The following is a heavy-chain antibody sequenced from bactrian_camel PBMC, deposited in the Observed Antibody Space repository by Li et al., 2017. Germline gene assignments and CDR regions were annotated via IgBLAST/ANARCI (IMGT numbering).Heavy chain of an antibody. D-gene: IGHD1*01. J-gene: IGHJ4*01. V-gene: IGHV3S55*01. Sequence: HVQLVESGGGSVQAGGSLRLSCSASMFTYSRLCMAWFRQTPGKEREVVASLDSDGTTEYADSVKGRFTISQGNAENTLYLQMNSLKPDDTAVYYCAATGQMLSVAGCRAQGTQVTVS. CDR2: LDSDGTT. CDR1: MFTYSRLC.